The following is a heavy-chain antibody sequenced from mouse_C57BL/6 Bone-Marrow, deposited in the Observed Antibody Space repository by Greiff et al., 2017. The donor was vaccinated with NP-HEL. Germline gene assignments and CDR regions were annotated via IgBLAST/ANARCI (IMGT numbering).Heavy chain of an antibody. CDR1: GYSFTGYY. CDR3: ARGDYGYDVDAMDY. J-gene: IGHJ4*01. D-gene: IGHD2-2*01. CDR2: INPSTGGT. V-gene: IGHV1-42*01. Sequence: EVQLQQSGPELVKPGASVKISCKASGYSFTGYYMNWVKQSPEKSLEWIGEINPSTGGTTYNQKFKAKATLTVDKSSSTAYMQLKSLTSEDSAVYYCARGDYGYDVDAMDYWGQGTSVTVSS.